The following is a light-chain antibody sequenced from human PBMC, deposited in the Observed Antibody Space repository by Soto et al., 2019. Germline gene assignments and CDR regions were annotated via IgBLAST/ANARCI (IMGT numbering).Light chain of an antibody. CDR1: SRHSSYS. Sequence: QSVLTQSPSASASLGASVTLTCTLSSRHSSYSIAWHQQQPEKGPRYLMKVKSDGSHIKGDGIPDRFSGSSSGAERFLTISSLQSEDEADYYCQTWGTGIPYVFGTGTKLTVL. CDR2: VKSDGSH. V-gene: IGLV4-69*01. J-gene: IGLJ1*01. CDR3: QTWGTGIPYV.